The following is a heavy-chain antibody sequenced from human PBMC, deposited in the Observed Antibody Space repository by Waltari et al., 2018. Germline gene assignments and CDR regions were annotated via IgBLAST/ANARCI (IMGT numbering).Heavy chain of an antibody. D-gene: IGHD4-17*01. J-gene: IGHJ5*02. V-gene: IGHV4-59*01. CDR2: IYYSGST. CDR3: ARDAFNYDYGDYVPGWFDP. CDR1: GGSISSYY. Sequence: QVQLQESGPGLVKPSETLSLTCPVSGGSISSYYWSWIRQPPGKGLEWIGYIYYSGSTNYNPSLKSRVTISVDTSKNQFSLKLSSVTAADTAVYYCARDAFNYDYGDYVPGWFDPWGQGTLVTVSS.